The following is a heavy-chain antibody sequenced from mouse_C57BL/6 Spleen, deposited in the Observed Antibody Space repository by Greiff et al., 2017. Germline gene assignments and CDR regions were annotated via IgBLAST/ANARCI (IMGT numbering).Heavy chain of an antibody. V-gene: IGHV1-59*01. CDR1: GYTFTSYW. D-gene: IGHD1-1*01. J-gene: IGHJ4*01. CDR2: IDPSDSYT. CDR3: ASTVAYAMDY. Sequence: QVQLQQPGAELVRPGTSVKLSCKASGYTFTSYWMHWVKQRPGQGLEWIGVIDPSDSYTNYNQKFKGKATLTVDTSSSTAYMQPSSLESEDSAFYYWASTVAYAMDYWGPGTSVTVSS.